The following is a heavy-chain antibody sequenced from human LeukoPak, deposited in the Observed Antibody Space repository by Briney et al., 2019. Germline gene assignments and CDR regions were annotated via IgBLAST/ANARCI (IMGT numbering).Heavy chain of an antibody. J-gene: IGHJ4*02. CDR2: ISGSGGST. CDR1: GFTFSSYV. V-gene: IGHV3-23*01. CDR3: AKVQGLRFGDGEGDY. D-gene: IGHD3-10*01. Sequence: PGGSLRLSCAASGFTFSSYVMSWVRQAPGKGLEWVSGISGSGGSTYYADSMKGRFTISRDNSKNTLYLQMNSLRAEDTAVYYCAKVQGLRFGDGEGDYWGQGTLVTVSS.